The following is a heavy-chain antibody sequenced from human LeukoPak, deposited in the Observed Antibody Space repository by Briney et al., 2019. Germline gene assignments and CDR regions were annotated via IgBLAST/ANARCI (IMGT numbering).Heavy chain of an antibody. Sequence: RPGGSLRLSCAASGFTFSSYAMSWVRQAPGKGLEWVSAISGSGGSTYYADSVKGRFTISRDNSKNTLYLQMNSLRAEDTAVYYCARLYSGSYYYYYYYYMDVWGKGTTVTVSS. J-gene: IGHJ6*03. V-gene: IGHV3-23*01. CDR3: ARLYSGSYYYYYYYYMDV. CDR1: GFTFSSYA. CDR2: ISGSGGST. D-gene: IGHD1-26*01.